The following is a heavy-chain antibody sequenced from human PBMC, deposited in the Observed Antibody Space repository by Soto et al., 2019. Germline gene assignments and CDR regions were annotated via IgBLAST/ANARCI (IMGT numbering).Heavy chain of an antibody. V-gene: IGHV3-23*01. Sequence: PGGSLRLSCAASGFTFRNYAMTWLRQATGQGLEYVSSITENGANTYYASSVKGRFTISRDNSKNTLYLQMNSLRAEDTAIYYCAKGVLDRGVDSWGQGTLVTVSS. CDR2: ITENGANT. CDR3: AKGVLDRGVDS. J-gene: IGHJ4*02. CDR1: GFTFRNYA. D-gene: IGHD6-6*01.